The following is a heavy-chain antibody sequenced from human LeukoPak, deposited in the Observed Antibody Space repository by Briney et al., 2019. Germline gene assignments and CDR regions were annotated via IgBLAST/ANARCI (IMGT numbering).Heavy chain of an antibody. CDR3: AREYSSTWPFDY. V-gene: IGHV3-74*01. J-gene: IGHJ4*02. D-gene: IGHD6-13*01. CDR1: GFTFRSYW. Sequence: GGSLRLSCVASGFTFRSYWMHWGRQTPGKGLVWVARISSDGSNTNYADSVKGRFTVSRDNAKSTLYLQMNSLRAEDTAVYYCAREYSSTWPFDYWGQGTLVTVSS. CDR2: ISSDGSNT.